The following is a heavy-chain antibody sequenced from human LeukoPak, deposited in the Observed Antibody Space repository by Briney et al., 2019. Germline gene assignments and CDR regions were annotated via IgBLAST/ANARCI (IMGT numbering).Heavy chain of an antibody. Sequence: ASVKVSCKASGYTFTSYGISWVRQAPGQGLEWMGWISAYNGNTNYAQKLQGRVTMTTDTSTSTAYMELSRLRSVDTAVYYCARDNGSGRHYYYYYMDVWGKGTTVTISS. CDR2: ISAYNGNT. CDR3: ARDNGSGRHYYYYYMDV. V-gene: IGHV1-18*01. CDR1: GYTFTSYG. D-gene: IGHD6-19*01. J-gene: IGHJ6*03.